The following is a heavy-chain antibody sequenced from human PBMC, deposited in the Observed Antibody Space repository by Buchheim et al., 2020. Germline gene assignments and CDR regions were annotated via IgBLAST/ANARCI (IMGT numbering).Heavy chain of an antibody. V-gene: IGHV4-4*02. J-gene: IGHJ5*02. Sequence: QVQLQESDPGLVKPSGTLSLTCAVSGASTATSNWWSWFRQPPGKGLEWIGEVYSGGDTNYNPSLKSRVTMSGDNSNNQFSLRLNSKTAADTGTYYCARCGVSDWRHCDPWGQGTL. CDR1: GASTATSNW. D-gene: IGHD3-9*01. CDR3: ARCGVSDWRHCDP. CDR2: VYSGGDT.